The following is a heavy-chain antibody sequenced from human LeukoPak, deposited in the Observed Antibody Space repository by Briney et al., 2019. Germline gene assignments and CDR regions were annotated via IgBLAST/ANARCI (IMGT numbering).Heavy chain of an antibody. CDR3: ARDPGVVAFHYFDF. D-gene: IGHD3-3*01. V-gene: IGHV3-23*01. J-gene: IGHJ4*02. CDR2: IGGRGGST. Sequence: GGSLRLSCAASGFTFSSHAMAWVRQAPGKGLEWVSAIGGRGGSTYYADSVKGRFTISRDNSKNTVYLQMNRLRAEDTAVYYCARDPGVVAFHYFDFWGQGTLVTVSS. CDR1: GFTFSSHA.